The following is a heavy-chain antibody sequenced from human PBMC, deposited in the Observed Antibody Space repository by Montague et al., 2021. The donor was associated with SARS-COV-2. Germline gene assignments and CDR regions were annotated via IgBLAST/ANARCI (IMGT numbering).Heavy chain of an antibody. CDR3: ARGRRILLWFGELLSGGAYYGMDV. J-gene: IGHJ6*02. V-gene: IGHV4-34*01. CDR1: GGSFSGYY. D-gene: IGHD3-10*01. CDR2: INHSGST. Sequence: SETLSLTCAAYGGSFSGYYWSWIRQPPGKGLEWIGEINHSGSTNXNPSLKSRVTISVDTSKNQFSLKLSSVTAADTAVYYCARGRRILLWFGELLSGGAYYGMDVWGQGTTVTVSS.